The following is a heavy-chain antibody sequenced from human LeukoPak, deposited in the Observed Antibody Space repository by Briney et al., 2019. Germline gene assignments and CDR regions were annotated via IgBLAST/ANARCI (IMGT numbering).Heavy chain of an antibody. CDR1: GGTFSSYA. D-gene: IGHD6-19*01. Sequence: SVKVSCKASGGTFSSYAISWVRQAPGQGLEWMGGIIPIFGTANYAQKFQGRVTITADKSTSTAYMELSSLRPEDTAVYYCATGSQYSSGWDPGHYYGMDVWGKGTTVTVSS. CDR2: IIPIFGTA. J-gene: IGHJ6*04. V-gene: IGHV1-69*06. CDR3: ATGSQYSSGWDPGHYYGMDV.